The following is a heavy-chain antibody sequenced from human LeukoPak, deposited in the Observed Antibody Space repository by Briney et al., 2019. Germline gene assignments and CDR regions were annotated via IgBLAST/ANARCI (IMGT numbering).Heavy chain of an antibody. J-gene: IGHJ6*02. CDR2: IIPIFGTA. D-gene: IGHD3-10*01. CDR1: GGTFSSYA. V-gene: IGHV1-69*13. Sequence: SVKVSCKASGGTFSSYAISWVRQAPGQGLEWMGGIIPIFGTANYAQKFQGRVTITADESTSTAYMELSSLRSEDTAVYYCAGSTTMVRGVIINYYYYGMDVWGQGTTVTVSS. CDR3: AGSTTMVRGVIINYYYYGMDV.